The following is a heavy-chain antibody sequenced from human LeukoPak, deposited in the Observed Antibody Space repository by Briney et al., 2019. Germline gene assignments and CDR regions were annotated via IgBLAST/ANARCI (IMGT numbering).Heavy chain of an antibody. CDR1: GFTLSSNY. J-gene: IGHJ4*02. D-gene: IGHD6-6*01. CDR3: ARDPPYSRSSHPAY. Sequence: PGGSLRLSCAASGFTLSSNYMTWVRQAPGKGLEWVSVIYTGGNTNYAGSVKGRFTISRDNAKNSLYLQMNSLRAEDAAVYYCARDPPYSRSSHPAYWGQGTLVTVSS. CDR2: IYTGGNT. V-gene: IGHV3-53*01.